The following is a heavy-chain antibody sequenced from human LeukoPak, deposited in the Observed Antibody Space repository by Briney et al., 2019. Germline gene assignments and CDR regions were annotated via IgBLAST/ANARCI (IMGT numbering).Heavy chain of an antibody. D-gene: IGHD3-10*01. V-gene: IGHV4-38-2*02. Sequence: SETLSLTCTVPGYSISSGYYWGWIRQPPGKGLEWIGSIYHSGSTYYNSSLKSRVTISVDTSKNQLSLKLSYVTAADTAVYYCAREGDDYYDSGSYRWGEFDPWGQGTLVTVSS. CDR1: GYSISSGYY. CDR2: IYHSGST. J-gene: IGHJ5*02. CDR3: AREGDDYYDSGSYRWGEFDP.